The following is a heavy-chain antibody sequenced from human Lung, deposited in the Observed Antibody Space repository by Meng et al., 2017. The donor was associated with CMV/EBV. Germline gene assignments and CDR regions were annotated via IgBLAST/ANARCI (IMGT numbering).Heavy chain of an antibody. CDR1: RFTFSSYA. V-gene: IGHV3-23*01. D-gene: IGHD3-22*01. CDR2: ISGSGGKT. CDR3: AKVYQWLLLGPFDY. Sequence: ESLKISCAASRFTFSSYAMTWVRQAPGKGLEWVSVISGSGGKTHYADSVKGRFTISRDNSKNTLFLQMNSLRAEDTAVYYCAKVYQWLLLGPFDYWGQGTXVTVSS. J-gene: IGHJ4*02.